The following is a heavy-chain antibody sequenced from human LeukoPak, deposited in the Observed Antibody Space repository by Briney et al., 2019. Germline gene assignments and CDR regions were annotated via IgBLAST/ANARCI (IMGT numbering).Heavy chain of an antibody. Sequence: SETLSLTCAVYGGSFSGYYWSRIRQPPGKGLEWIGEINHSGSTNYNPSLKSRVTISVDTSKSQFSLKLSSVTAADTAVYYCARGRAYYYGSGPSYYGMDVWGKGTTVTVSS. CDR2: INHSGST. D-gene: IGHD3-10*01. CDR3: ARGRAYYYGSGPSYYGMDV. V-gene: IGHV4-34*01. J-gene: IGHJ6*04. CDR1: GGSFSGYY.